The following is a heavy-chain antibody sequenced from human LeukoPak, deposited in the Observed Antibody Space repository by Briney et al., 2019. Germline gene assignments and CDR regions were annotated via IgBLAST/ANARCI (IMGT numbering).Heavy chain of an antibody. D-gene: IGHD1-26*01. CDR2: ISGSGTNT. CDR3: AKARGIRYYYGMDV. CDR1: GFTFSNCA. Sequence: PGGSLRLSCAASGFTFSNCAMSWVRQAPGKGLEWVSGISGSGTNTYYADSVKGRFTISRDNSKNTLYLQMNSLRAEDTAVYYCAKARGIRYYYGMDVWGQGTTVTVSS. V-gene: IGHV3-23*01. J-gene: IGHJ6*02.